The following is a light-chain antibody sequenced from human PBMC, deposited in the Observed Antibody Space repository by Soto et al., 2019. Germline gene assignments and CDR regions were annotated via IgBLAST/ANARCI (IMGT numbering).Light chain of an antibody. CDR2: EVT. CDR3: SSYTSSSTLMV. CDR1: SSDVGRYNR. V-gene: IGLV2-18*02. J-gene: IGLJ1*01. Sequence: QSALTQPPSVSGSPGQSVTISCTGTSSDVGRYNRVSWYQQPPGTAPKLMIYEVTNRPSGVPDRFSGSKSGNTASLTISGLQAEDEADYYCSSYTSSSTLMVFGTGTKLTVL.